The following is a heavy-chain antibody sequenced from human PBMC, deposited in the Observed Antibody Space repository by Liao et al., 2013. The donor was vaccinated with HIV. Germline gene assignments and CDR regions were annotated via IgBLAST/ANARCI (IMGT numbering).Heavy chain of an antibody. Sequence: QVQLQQWGAGLLKPSETLSLTCAVYGGSFSGYYWSWIRQPPGKGRGVDWEVSIIVGTTYYNPSLKSRVTISVDTSKNQFSLKLSSVTAADTAVYYCARGGPLMRFYYYYMDVWGKGTTVTVSS. CDR1: GGSFSGYY. V-gene: IGHV4-34*01. J-gene: IGHJ6*03. D-gene: IGHD3-16*01. CDR2: SIIVGTT. CDR3: ARGGPLMRFYYYYMDV.